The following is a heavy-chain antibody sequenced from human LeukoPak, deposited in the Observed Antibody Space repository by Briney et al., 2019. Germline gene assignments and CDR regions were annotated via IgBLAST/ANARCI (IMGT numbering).Heavy chain of an antibody. Sequence: GGSLRLSCAASGFTFSSYWMSWVRQAPGKGLEWVANIKQDGSEKYYVDSVKGRFTISRDNSKNTLYLQMNSLRAEDTAVYYCAKVPNYDFWSGSRYFDYWGQGTLVTVSS. CDR3: AKVPNYDFWSGSRYFDY. V-gene: IGHV3-7*03. CDR2: IKQDGSEK. J-gene: IGHJ4*02. D-gene: IGHD3-3*01. CDR1: GFTFSSYW.